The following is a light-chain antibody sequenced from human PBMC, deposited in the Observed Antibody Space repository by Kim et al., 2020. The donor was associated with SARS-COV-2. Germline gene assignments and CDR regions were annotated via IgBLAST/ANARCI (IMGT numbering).Light chain of an antibody. CDR2: YDS. V-gene: IGLV3-21*04. Sequence: APGKTARITCGGNNIGSKSVHWYQQKPGQAPVLVIYYDSDRPSGIPERFSGSNSGNTATLTISRVEAGDEADYYCQVWDSSSDHPVFGGGTLLTVL. CDR1: NIGSKS. J-gene: IGLJ2*01. CDR3: QVWDSSSDHPV.